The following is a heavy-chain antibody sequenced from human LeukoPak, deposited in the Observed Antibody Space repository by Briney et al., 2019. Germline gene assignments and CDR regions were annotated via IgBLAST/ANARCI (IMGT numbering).Heavy chain of an antibody. V-gene: IGHV4-39*01. Sequence: PSETLSLTCTVSGGSISSGSYYWGWIRQPPGKGLEWIESIDYSGSTYYKPSLKSRVTISVDTSKNQFSLKLSSVTAADTAVYYCARHPSRGSGWYNAFDIWGQGTMVTVSS. J-gene: IGHJ3*02. D-gene: IGHD6-19*01. CDR2: IDYSGST. CDR3: ARHPSRGSGWYNAFDI. CDR1: GGSISSGSYY.